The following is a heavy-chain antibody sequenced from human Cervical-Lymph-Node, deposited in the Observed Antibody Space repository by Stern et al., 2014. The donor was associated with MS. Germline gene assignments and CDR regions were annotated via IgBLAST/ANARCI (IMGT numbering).Heavy chain of an antibody. V-gene: IGHV3-30-3*01. J-gene: IGHJ6*02. CDR1: GFTFSSYA. CDR3: ARDVRHYYDSSGFYYYYGMDV. D-gene: IGHD3-22*01. Sequence: VPLVESGGGVVQPGRSLRLSCAASGFTFSSYAMHWVRQAPGKGLEWVAVISYDGSNKYYADFVKGRFTISRDNSKNTLYLQMNSLRAEDTAVYYCARDVRHYYDSSGFYYYYGMDVWGQGTTVTVSS. CDR2: ISYDGSNK.